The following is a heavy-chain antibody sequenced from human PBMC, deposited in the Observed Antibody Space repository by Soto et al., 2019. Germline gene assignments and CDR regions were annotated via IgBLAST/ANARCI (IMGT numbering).Heavy chain of an antibody. J-gene: IGHJ4*02. CDR3: AKVSGAYSSSLIDY. Sequence: QVQLVESGGGVVQPGRSLRLSCAASGFTFSSYGMHWVRQAPGKGLEWVAVISYDGSNKYYADSVKGRFTISRDNSKNTRYLQMNSLRAEDTAVYYCAKVSGAYSSSLIDYWGQGTLVTVSS. V-gene: IGHV3-30*18. D-gene: IGHD6-13*01. CDR1: GFTFSSYG. CDR2: ISYDGSNK.